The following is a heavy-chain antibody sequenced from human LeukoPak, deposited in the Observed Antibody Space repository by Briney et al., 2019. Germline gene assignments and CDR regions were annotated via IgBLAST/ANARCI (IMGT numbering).Heavy chain of an antibody. V-gene: IGHV1-2*02. CDR1: GYTFTGYY. J-gene: IGHJ3*02. CDR3: ARGGGRELPIFAFDI. Sequence: RASVKVSCKASGYTFTGYYMHWVRQAPGQGLEWMGWINPNSGGTNYAQKFQGRVTMTRDTSISTAYMALSRLRSDDTAVYYCARGGGRELPIFAFDIWGQGTMVTVSS. D-gene: IGHD1-26*01. CDR2: INPNSGGT.